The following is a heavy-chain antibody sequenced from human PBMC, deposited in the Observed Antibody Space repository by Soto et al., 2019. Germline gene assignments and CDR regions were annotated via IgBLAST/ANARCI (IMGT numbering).Heavy chain of an antibody. Sequence: SVTKPLTSTVSGDYISSYFWSWILQPPGKGLEWIGCVYHSGSTNYSPSLKRRVSISVDTSKNQFSLRLTSVTAADTAVYYCARTYSSSYSRYPVYYGMDVWGQGTTVTVSS. CDR1: GDYISSYF. CDR2: VYHSGST. CDR3: ARTYSSSYSRYPVYYGMDV. V-gene: IGHV4-59*01. D-gene: IGHD3-22*01. J-gene: IGHJ6*02.